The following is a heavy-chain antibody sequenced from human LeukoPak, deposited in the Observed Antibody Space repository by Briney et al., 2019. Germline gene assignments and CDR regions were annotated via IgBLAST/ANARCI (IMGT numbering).Heavy chain of an antibody. V-gene: IGHV1-2*02. CDR1: GYTFTGYY. J-gene: IGHJ4*02. D-gene: IGHD3-22*01. CDR2: INPNSGGT. CDR3: ALGIDYYDSSGYYYTGTSRD. Sequence: ASVKVSCKASGYTFTGYYMHWVRQAPGQGLEWMGWINPNSGGTNYAQKFQGRVTMTSDTSISTAYMELSRLRSDDTAVYYCALGIDYYDSSGYYYTGTSRDWGQGTLVTVSS.